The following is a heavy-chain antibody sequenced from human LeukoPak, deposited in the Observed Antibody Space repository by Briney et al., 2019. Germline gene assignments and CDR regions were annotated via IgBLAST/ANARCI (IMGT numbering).Heavy chain of an antibody. CDR2: IKQDGSER. J-gene: IGHJ3*02. V-gene: IGHV3-7*01. CDR1: GFTFSNYY. D-gene: IGHD3-9*01. CDR3: ARELRTPYDILGRGNAFDI. Sequence: GGSLRLSCAASGFTFSNYYMSWVRRAPGKGLEWVANIKQDGSERFYGDSVTGRFTISRDNAKNSLYLQMNSLRAEDTAVYYCARELRTPYDILGRGNAFDIWGQGTMVTVSS.